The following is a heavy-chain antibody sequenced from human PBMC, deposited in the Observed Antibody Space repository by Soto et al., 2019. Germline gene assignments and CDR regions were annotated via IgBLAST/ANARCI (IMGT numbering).Heavy chain of an antibody. CDR1: GYTFTSYA. CDR3: ARPSSGWIYYFDY. V-gene: IGHV1-3*01. J-gene: IGHJ4*02. CDR2: INAGNGNT. Sequence: ASVKVSCKASGYTFTSYAMHWVRQAPGQRLEWMGWINAGNGNTKYSQKFQGRVTITRDTSASTAYMELSSLRSEDTAVYYCARPSSGWIYYFDYWGQGTLVTVSS. D-gene: IGHD6-19*01.